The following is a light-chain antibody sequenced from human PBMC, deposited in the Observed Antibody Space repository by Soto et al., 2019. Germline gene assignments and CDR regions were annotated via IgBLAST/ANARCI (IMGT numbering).Light chain of an antibody. J-gene: IGLJ1*01. V-gene: IGLV4-60*02. Sequence: QPVLTQSSSASASLGSSVKLTCTLSSGHSSYIIAWHQQQPRKAPRYLMKLEGSGSYNKGSGVPDRFSGSSSGADRYLTISNLLFEDEADYYCETWDSNARVLGTGTKLTVL. CDR3: ETWDSNARV. CDR2: LEGSGSY. CDR1: SGHSSYI.